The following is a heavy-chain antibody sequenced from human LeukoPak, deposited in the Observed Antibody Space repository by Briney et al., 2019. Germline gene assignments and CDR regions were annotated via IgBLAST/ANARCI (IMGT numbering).Heavy chain of an antibody. Sequence: GGSLRLSCAASGFTVGNNHMNWVRQAPGKGPEWVSLIYSGGNTQYADSVKGRFIIFRDSSKNALYLQMNSLRVEDTAVYYCATRAVAAPYWGQGTLVTVSS. CDR2: IYSGGNT. J-gene: IGHJ4*02. V-gene: IGHV3-66*01. CDR1: GFTVGNNH. D-gene: IGHD6-19*01. CDR3: ATRAVAAPY.